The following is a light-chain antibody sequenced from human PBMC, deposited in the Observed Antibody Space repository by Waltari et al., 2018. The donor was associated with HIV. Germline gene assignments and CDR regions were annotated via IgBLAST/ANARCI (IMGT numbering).Light chain of an antibody. CDR3: CSYASSSTVI. CDR1: SSDVGTYHL. V-gene: IGLV2-23*02. Sequence: TSSDVGTYHLVSWYQHHPGKAPKFIIYEVYKRPSGVSNRLSASKSGNTASLTISGLQAEDEAYYYCCSYASSSTVIFGGGTKLTVL. J-gene: IGLJ2*01. CDR2: EVY.